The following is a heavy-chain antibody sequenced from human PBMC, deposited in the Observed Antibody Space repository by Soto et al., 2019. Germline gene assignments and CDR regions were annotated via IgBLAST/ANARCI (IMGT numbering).Heavy chain of an antibody. CDR1: GGFISSSSYY. D-gene: IGHD5-12*01. Sequence: SETLSLTCTVSGGFISSSSYYWGWIRQPPGKGLEWIGSIYYSGSTYYNPSLKSRVTISVDTSKNQFSLKLSSVTAADTAVYYCASQKGRDGYNYYYYYGMDVWGQGTTVTVSS. V-gene: IGHV4-39*01. CDR2: IYYSGST. CDR3: ASQKGRDGYNYYYYYGMDV. J-gene: IGHJ6*02.